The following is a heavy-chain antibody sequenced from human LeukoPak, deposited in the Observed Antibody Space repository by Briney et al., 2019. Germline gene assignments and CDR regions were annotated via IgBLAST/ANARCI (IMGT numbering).Heavy chain of an antibody. V-gene: IGHV3-74*01. CDR1: GFTFSDYW. J-gene: IGHJ6*02. CDR2: INSDGSTT. CDR3: ARDWSLYYGMDV. Sequence: SGGSLRLSRAASGFTFSDYWMHWVRQVPGKGLVWVSRINSDGSTTNYAGSVKGRFTVSRDSAKNTLYLQMNSLSAEDTAVYYCARDWSLYYGMDVWGQGTTVTVSS.